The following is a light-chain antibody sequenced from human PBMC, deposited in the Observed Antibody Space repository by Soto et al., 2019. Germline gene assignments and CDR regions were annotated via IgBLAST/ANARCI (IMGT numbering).Light chain of an antibody. CDR1: ARIGNY. CDR3: HRRSISPPMWT. J-gene: IGKJ1*01. Sequence: EIVLTQSPGTLSLSPGDRATLSCRAIARIGNYLAWYQQKHGQAPGLLIDDASNRATGVPPRFCRTESGTDVTLTIISLEAADFAFYFCHRRSISPPMWTIGQGTKVEIK. V-gene: IGKV3-11*01. CDR2: DAS.